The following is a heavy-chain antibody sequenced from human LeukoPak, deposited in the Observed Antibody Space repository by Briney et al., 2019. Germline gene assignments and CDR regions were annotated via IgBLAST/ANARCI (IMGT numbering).Heavy chain of an antibody. CDR2: IYYSGST. CDR3: ASRRVGPFDY. Sequence: PSETLSLTCTVSGGSISGYYWSWIRQPPGKGLEWIGYIYYSGSTNYNPSLKSRVTISIDTSKNEFSLKLSSVTAADTAVYYCASRRVGPFDYWGQGTLVTVSS. J-gene: IGHJ4*02. CDR1: GGSISGYY. V-gene: IGHV4-59*08. D-gene: IGHD1-26*01.